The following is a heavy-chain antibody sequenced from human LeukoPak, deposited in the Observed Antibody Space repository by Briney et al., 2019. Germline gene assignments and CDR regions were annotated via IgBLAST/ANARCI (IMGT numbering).Heavy chain of an antibody. CDR1: GGSISSSSYY. V-gene: IGHV4-39*07. D-gene: IGHD4-11*01. CDR3: ARAGRKYSNYGTYYMDV. Sequence: KPSETLSLTCTVSGGSISSSSYYWGWIRQPPGKGLEWIGSIYYSGSTYYNPSLKSRVTISVDTSKNQFSLKLSSVTAADTAVYYCARAGRKYSNYGTYYMDVWGKGTTVTVSS. J-gene: IGHJ6*03. CDR2: IYYSGST.